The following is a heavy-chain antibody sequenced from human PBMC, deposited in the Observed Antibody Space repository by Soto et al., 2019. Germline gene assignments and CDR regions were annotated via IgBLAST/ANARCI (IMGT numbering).Heavy chain of an antibody. CDR1: GYTFTSYD. J-gene: IGHJ5*02. V-gene: IGHV1-8*01. CDR2: MSPNSGNT. Sequence: GASVKVSCKASGYTFTSYDINWVRQATGQGLEWMGWMSPNSGNTGYAQKFQGRVTMTRNTSISTAYMELSSLRSEDTAVYYCARGSSYYDILTGYYLSPPWFDPWGQGTLVTVSS. CDR3: ARGSSYYDILTGYYLSPPWFDP. D-gene: IGHD3-9*01.